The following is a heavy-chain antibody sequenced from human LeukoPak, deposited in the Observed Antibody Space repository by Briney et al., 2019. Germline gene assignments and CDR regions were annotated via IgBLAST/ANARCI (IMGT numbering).Heavy chain of an antibody. CDR2: ISSSGSYI. Sequence: PGGSLRLSCAASGFTFSSYNMNWVRQAPGKGLEWVSTISSSGSYIYYADSVKGRFTISRDNSKNTLYLQMNSLRAEDTAVYYCAKVGGVLWFGELLAPPDYWGQGTLVTVSS. CDR1: GFTFSSYN. D-gene: IGHD3-10*01. V-gene: IGHV3-21*01. CDR3: AKVGGVLWFGELLAPPDY. J-gene: IGHJ4*02.